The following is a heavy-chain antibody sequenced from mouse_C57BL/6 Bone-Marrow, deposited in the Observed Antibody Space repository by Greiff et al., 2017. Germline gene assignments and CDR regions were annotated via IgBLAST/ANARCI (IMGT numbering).Heavy chain of an antibody. V-gene: IGHV10-1*01. J-gene: IGHJ3*01. CDR1: GFSFNTYS. CDR2: IRSKSNNYAT. Sequence: EVKLVESGGGLVQPKGSLKLSCAASGFSFNTYSMNWVRQAPGQGLEWVARIRSKSNNYATYYADSVKDRFTISRDDSESMLYLQMNNLKTEDTAVYYCVRHEGLRRFAYWGQGTLVTVSA. CDR3: VRHEGLRRFAY. D-gene: IGHD2-4*01.